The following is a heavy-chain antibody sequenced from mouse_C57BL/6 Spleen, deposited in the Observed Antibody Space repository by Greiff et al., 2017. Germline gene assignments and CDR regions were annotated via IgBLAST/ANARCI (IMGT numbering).Heavy chain of an antibody. CDR1: GFTFSDYG. CDR2: INSGSSTI. Sequence: EVKLVESGGGLVKPGGSLKLSCAASGFTFSDYGMHWVRQAPEKGLEWVAYINSGSSTIYYADTVKGRFTISRDNAKNTLFLQMTSLRSEDTAMYYCAREGGAYYAMDYWGQGTSVTVSS. V-gene: IGHV5-17*01. CDR3: AREGGAYYAMDY. J-gene: IGHJ4*01.